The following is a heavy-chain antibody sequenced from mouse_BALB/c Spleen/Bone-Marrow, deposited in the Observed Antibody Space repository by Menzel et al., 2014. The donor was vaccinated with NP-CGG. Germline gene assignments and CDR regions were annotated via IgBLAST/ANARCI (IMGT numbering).Heavy chain of an antibody. CDR2: IYPGSGNT. J-gene: IGHJ3*01. CDR3: TTYGNYEAWFAY. CDR1: GYTFTSYW. D-gene: IGHD2-1*01. V-gene: IGHV1S22*01. Sequence: LQQSGSELVRPGASVKLSCKASGYTFTSYWMHWVEQRPGQGLEWIGNIYPGSGNTNYDEKFKSKATLTVDTSSNTAYMQLSSLTSEDSTVYYCTTYGNYEAWFAYWGQGTLVTVSA.